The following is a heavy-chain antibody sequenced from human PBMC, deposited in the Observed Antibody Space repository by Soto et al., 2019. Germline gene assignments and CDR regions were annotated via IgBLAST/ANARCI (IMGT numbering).Heavy chain of an antibody. J-gene: IGHJ6*02. Sequence: PGGSLRLSCAASGFTFSSYSMNWVRQAPGKGLEWVSYISSSSSTIYYADSVKGRFTISRDNAKNSLYLQMNSLRDEDTAVYYCASIYDILTGYTLSGMDVWGQGTTVTVSS. D-gene: IGHD3-9*01. CDR2: ISSSSSTI. CDR3: ASIYDILTGYTLSGMDV. V-gene: IGHV3-48*02. CDR1: GFTFSSYS.